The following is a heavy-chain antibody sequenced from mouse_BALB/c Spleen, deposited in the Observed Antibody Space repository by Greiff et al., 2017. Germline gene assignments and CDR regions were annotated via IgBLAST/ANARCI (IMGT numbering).Heavy chain of an antibody. CDR3: ARGGFPFAY. CDR2: ISSGGST. CDR1: GFTFSSYA. J-gene: IGHJ3*01. V-gene: IGHV5-6-5*01. Sequence: EVQVVESGGGLVKPGGSLKLSCAASGFTFSSYAMSWVRQTPEKRLEWVASISSGGSTYYPDSVKGRFTISRDNARNILYLQMSSLRSEDTAMYYCARGGFPFAYWGQGTLVTVSA. D-gene: IGHD3-2*02.